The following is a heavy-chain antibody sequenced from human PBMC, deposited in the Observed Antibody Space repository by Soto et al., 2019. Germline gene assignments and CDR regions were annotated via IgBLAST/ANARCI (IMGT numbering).Heavy chain of an antibody. CDR3: ARVEKWLVPRLDP. J-gene: IGHJ5*02. V-gene: IGHV3-21*01. CDR1: GFTFSSYS. CDR2: ISSSSSYI. D-gene: IGHD6-19*01. Sequence: GGSLRLSCAASGFTFSSYSMNWVRQAPGKGLEWVSSISSSSSYIYYADSVKGRFTISRDNAKNSLYLQMNSLRAEDTAVYYCARVEKWLVPRLDPWGQGTLVTVSS.